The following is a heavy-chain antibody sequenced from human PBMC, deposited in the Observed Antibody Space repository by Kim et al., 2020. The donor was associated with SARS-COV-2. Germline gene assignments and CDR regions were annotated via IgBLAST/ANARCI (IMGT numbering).Heavy chain of an antibody. CDR3: ARDKRTTVLSDPPPDYYYGMDV. V-gene: IGHV3-11*01. J-gene: IGHJ6*02. D-gene: IGHD4-17*01. Sequence: GGSLRLSCAASGFTFSDYYMSWIRQAPGKGLEWVSYISSSGSTIYYADSVKGRFTISRDNAKNSLYLQMNSLRAEDTAVYYCARDKRTTVLSDPPPDYYYGMDVWGQGTTVTVSS. CDR2: ISSSGSTI. CDR1: GFTFSDYY.